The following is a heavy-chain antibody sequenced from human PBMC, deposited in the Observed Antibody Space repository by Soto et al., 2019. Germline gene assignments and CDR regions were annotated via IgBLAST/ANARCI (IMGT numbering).Heavy chain of an antibody. Sequence: VGSLRRSCSASGFTFSSYAMHWVRQAPGKGLEYVSAISSNGGSTYYADSVKGRFTISRDNSKNTLYLQMSSLRAEDTAVYYCVAEDILVVVDATELDYWGQGTLGTVPQ. CDR1: GFTFSSYA. V-gene: IGHV3-64D*06. CDR3: VAEDILVVVDATELDY. J-gene: IGHJ4*02. CDR2: ISSNGGST. D-gene: IGHD2-15*01.